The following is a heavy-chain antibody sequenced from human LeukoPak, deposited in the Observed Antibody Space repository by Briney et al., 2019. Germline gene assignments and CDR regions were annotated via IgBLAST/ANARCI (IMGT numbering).Heavy chain of an antibody. J-gene: IGHJ4*02. V-gene: IGHV4-39*07. D-gene: IGHD4-17*01. CDR1: GGSISSSSYY. CDR2: INHSGST. CDR3: ARGEKRPVTMSHFDY. Sequence: KSSETLSLTCTVSGGSISSSSYYWSWIRQPPGKGLEWIGEINHSGSTNYNPSLKSRVTISVDTSKNQFSLKLSSVTAADTAVYYCARGEKRPVTMSHFDYWGQGTLVTVSS.